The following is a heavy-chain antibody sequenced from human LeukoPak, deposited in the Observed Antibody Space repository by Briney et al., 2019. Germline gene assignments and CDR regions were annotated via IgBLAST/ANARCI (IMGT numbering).Heavy chain of an antibody. V-gene: IGHV4-61*02. CDR1: GVSVSSNLYF. CDR3: VRYRDPYDYLPHTLDI. CDR2: IYSDGTT. Sequence: PSETLSLTCTVSGVSVSSNLYFWNWIRQPAGKGLEWIGRIYSDGTTHYNPSLSSRVIMSLDSSKNQFSLKLRSATAADTAVYYCVRYRDPYDYLPHTLDIWGQGTKVTVS. D-gene: IGHD5-12*01. J-gene: IGHJ3*02.